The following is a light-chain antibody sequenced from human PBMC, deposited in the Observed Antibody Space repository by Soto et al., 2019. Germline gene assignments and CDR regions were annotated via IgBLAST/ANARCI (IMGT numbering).Light chain of an antibody. Sequence: DIQMTQSPSTLSASVGDRVTITCRASQNIRTWLSWYQQKPGKAPNLLIFDASSLHSGVPSRFSGSGSGTEFTLTITSLQPDDFATDYCQHYNPYSGPFGQGTKVAIK. CDR1: QNIRTW. CDR3: QHYNPYSGP. V-gene: IGKV1-5*01. J-gene: IGKJ1*01. CDR2: DAS.